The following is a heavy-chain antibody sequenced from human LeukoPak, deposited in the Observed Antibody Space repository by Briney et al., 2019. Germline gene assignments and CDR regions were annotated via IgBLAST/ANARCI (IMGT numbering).Heavy chain of an antibody. CDR1: EFTSRTYG. D-gene: IGHD3-10*01. J-gene: IGHJ3*02. Sequence: GGPLRLSFEAPEFTSRTYGLHWVRKAPAKGLEWVEVIWYDGSNKYYADSVKGRFTISRGNSKNTLYLQMNSLRAEDTAVYYCAKDGGKATATDAFDIWGQGTMVTVSS. CDR3: AKDGGKATATDAFDI. V-gene: IGHV3-33*06. CDR2: IWYDGSNK.